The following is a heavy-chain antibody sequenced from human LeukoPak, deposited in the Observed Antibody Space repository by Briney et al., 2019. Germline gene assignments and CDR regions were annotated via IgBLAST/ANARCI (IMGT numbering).Heavy chain of an antibody. D-gene: IGHD3-3*01. CDR3: ARDWGYYDSYMDV. V-gene: IGHV3-30*04. CDR2: ISYDGSNK. J-gene: IGHJ6*03. CDR1: GFTFSSYA. Sequence: PGGSLRLSCAASGFTFSSYAMHWVRQAPGRGREGVAVISYDGSNKYYADSVKGRFTISRDNSKNTLYLQMNSMRAEDTAVYYCARDWGYYDSYMDVWGKGTTVTVSS.